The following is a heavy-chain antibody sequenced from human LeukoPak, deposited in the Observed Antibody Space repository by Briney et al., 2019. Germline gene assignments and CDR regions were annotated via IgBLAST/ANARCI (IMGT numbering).Heavy chain of an antibody. D-gene: IGHD6-13*01. Sequence: ASVKVSCKASGYTFTGYYMHWVRQATGQGLEWMGWMNPNSGNTGYAQKFRGTVTMTRNTSISTAYMELSSLTSEDTAVYYCARVSAAAEGNWFDPWGQGTLVNVSS. V-gene: IGHV1-8*02. CDR3: ARVSAAAEGNWFDP. CDR2: MNPNSGNT. CDR1: GYTFTGYY. J-gene: IGHJ5*02.